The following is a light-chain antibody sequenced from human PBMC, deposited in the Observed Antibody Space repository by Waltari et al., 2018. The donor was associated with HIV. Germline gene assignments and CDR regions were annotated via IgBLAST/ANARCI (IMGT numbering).Light chain of an antibody. CDR1: SSNIGAGYD. J-gene: IGLJ3*02. Sequence: QSVLTQPPSVSGAPGQRVTISCTGSSSNIGAGYDVHWYQQLPGTAPKLLIYGTSNRPSGVPDRFSGSKSGTSASRASTGLQAEDEADYYCQSYDSSLSGWVLGGGTKLTVL. CDR2: GTS. V-gene: IGLV1-40*01. CDR3: QSYDSSLSGWV.